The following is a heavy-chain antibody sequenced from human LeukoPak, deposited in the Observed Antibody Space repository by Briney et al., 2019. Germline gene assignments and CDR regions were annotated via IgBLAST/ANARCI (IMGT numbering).Heavy chain of an antibody. J-gene: IGHJ3*02. CDR3: ATGRGPFDI. V-gene: IGHV4-59*06. D-gene: IGHD3-10*01. CDR1: GGSISSYY. CDR2: IYYSGST. Sequence: SETLSLTCTVSGGSISSYYWSWIRQPPGKGLEWIGYIYYSGSTYYNPSLKSRATISVDKSKNQFSLNLNSVTAADTAVYYCATGRGPFDIWGQGTLVTVSS.